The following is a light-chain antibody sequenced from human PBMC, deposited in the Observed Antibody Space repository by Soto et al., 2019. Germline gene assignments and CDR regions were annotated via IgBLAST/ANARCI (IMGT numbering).Light chain of an antibody. Sequence: DIEMTQSPSSLSVSVGDSVTLNCRTSQSIATYLNWYQQKPGKAPKLLIYAASSLQSGVPSRFGGSGSGTEFTLTITSLRPDDFATYYCQQSYSILWTFGQGTKVDIK. CDR2: AAS. CDR1: QSIATY. V-gene: IGKV1-39*01. J-gene: IGKJ1*01. CDR3: QQSYSILWT.